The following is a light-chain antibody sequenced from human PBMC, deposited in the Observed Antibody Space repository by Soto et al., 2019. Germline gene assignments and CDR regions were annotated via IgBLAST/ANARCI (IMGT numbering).Light chain of an antibody. J-gene: IGKJ4*01. CDR3: QQYGSSLRLT. Sequence: VLTQSPGTLSLSPGERATVSCRASQSVSSSYLAWYQQKPGQAPRLLIYGASSRATGIPDRFSGSGSGTDFTLTISRLEPEDFAVYYCQQYGSSLRLTFGGGTKV. CDR1: QSVSSSY. CDR2: GAS. V-gene: IGKV3-20*01.